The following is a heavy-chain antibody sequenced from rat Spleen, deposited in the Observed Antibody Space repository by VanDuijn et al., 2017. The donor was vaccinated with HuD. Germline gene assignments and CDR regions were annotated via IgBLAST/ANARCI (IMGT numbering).Heavy chain of an antibody. Sequence: EVQLVESGGGLVQPGRSMKLSCAASGFTFSNYGMAWVRQTPTKGLEWVASIGTDGGNTYFPDSVKGRFTASGDDAKNTQYLQMDSLRSEDTATYYCARHGGLRDWFAYWGPGTKVTVSS. J-gene: IGHJ1*01. D-gene: IGHD1-11*01. CDR2: IGTDGGNT. CDR1: GFTFSNYG. CDR3: ARHGGLRDWFAY. V-gene: IGHV5S13*01.